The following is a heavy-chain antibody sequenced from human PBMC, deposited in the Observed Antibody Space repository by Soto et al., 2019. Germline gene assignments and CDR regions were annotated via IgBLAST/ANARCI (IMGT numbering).Heavy chain of an antibody. D-gene: IGHD3-16*01. CDR3: TTGAYYGNNGWAGY. CDR1: SRSFSIAW. CDR2: IKSTTDGGTT. Sequence: GGSLRLSCAASSRSFSIAWMNWVRQAPGEGLEWVGRIKSTTDGGTTDYAAPVKDRFTISRDDSKNTLFLQMNSLKTEDTGVYYCTTGAYYGNNGWAGYWGQGTRVTVSS. J-gene: IGHJ4*02. V-gene: IGHV3-15*07.